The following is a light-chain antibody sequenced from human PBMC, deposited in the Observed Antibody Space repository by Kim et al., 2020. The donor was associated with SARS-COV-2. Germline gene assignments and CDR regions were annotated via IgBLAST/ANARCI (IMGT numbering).Light chain of an antibody. CDR1: QSLTTSH. Sequence: SLSPGEGATAPCRACQSLTTSHLTWYQQKPGQAPRLLISGASSRATGIPDRFSGSGSGTDFTLTVSRLEPENFAVYYCQQYEKSRTFGQGTKLEI. V-gene: IGKV3-20*01. CDR3: QQYEKSRT. CDR2: GAS. J-gene: IGKJ1*01.